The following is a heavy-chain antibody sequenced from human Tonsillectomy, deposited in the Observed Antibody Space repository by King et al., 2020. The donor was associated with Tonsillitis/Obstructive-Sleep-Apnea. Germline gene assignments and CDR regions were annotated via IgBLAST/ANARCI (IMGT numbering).Heavy chain of an antibody. Sequence: VQLQQWGAGLLKPSETLSLTCAVYGGSFSGYYWSWIRQPPGKGLEWIGEINHSGSTNYNPSLKSRVTISVDTSKNQFSLKLSSVTAADTAVYYCASRITIFGVVIMVPWYFDYWGQGTLVTVSS. J-gene: IGHJ4*02. CDR3: ASRITIFGVVIMVPWYFDY. CDR1: GGSFSGYY. D-gene: IGHD3-3*01. CDR2: INHSGST. V-gene: IGHV4-34*01.